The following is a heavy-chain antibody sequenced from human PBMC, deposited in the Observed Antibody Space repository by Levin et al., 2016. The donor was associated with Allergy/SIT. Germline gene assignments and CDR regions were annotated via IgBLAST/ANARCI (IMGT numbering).Heavy chain of an antibody. V-gene: IGHV1-2*02. CDR2: INPNSGGT. Sequence: WVRQAPGQGLEWMGWINPNSGGTNYAQKFQGRVTMTRDTSISTAYMELSRLRSDDTAVYYCARDLFTRITMVRGVTVPSFQHWGQGTLVTVSS. CDR3: ARDLFTRITMVRGVTVPSFQH. D-gene: IGHD3-10*01. J-gene: IGHJ1*01.